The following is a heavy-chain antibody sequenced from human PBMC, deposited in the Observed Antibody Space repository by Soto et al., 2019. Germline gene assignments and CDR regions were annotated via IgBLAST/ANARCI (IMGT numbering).Heavy chain of an antibody. V-gene: IGHV1-8*01. CDR2: MNPNSGNT. J-gene: IGHJ3*01. CDR1: GYTFTSYD. CDR3: AARGYYDFWSGYYGEDDFDF. D-gene: IGHD3-3*01. Sequence: QVQLVQSGAEVKKPGASVKVSCKASGYTFTSYDINWVRQATGQGLEWMGWMNPNSGNTGYAQKFQGRVTMTRNTSVSTAYMELSSMRSADTAVYYCAARGYYDFWSGYYGEDDFDFWGQGTMVTVSS.